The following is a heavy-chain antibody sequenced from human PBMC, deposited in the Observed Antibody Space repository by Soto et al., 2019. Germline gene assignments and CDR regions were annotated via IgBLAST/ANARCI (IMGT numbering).Heavy chain of an antibody. J-gene: IGHJ4*02. CDR1: GFTFSSYG. CDR3: ARVPVSLSSCWYYFDY. CDR2: IWYDGSNK. D-gene: IGHD6-19*01. V-gene: IGHV3-33*01. Sequence: QVQLVESGGGVVQPGRSLRLSCAASGFTFSSYGMHWVRQAPGKGLEWVAGIWYDGSNKYYGDSVKGRFTISRDNSKNTLYMQMNRLRAEDTAVYYCARVPVSLSSCWYYFDYWGQGTLVTVSS.